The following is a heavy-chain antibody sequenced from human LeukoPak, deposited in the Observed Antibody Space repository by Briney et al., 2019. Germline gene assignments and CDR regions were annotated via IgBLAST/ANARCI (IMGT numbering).Heavy chain of an antibody. CDR1: GGTFSSYA. CDR2: IIPIFGTA. D-gene: IGHD6-19*01. V-gene: IGHV1-69*01. Sequence: ASVKVSCKASGGTFSSYAISRVRQAPGQGLEWMGGIIPIFGTANYAQKFQGRVTITADESTSTAYMELSSLRSEDTAVYYCARDPAAVAGSQAYFDYWGQGTLVTVSS. CDR3: ARDPAAVAGSQAYFDY. J-gene: IGHJ4*02.